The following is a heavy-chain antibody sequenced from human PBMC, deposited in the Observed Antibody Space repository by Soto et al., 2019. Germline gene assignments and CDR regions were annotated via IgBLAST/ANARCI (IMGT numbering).Heavy chain of an antibody. CDR2: ISNDGSDK. V-gene: IGHV3-30*18. CDR3: ANGDNDKGDIKWLEP. J-gene: IGHJ5*02. Sequence: QVQLVESGGGVVQPGRSLRLSCASSGFSFNNYGMHWVRQALGKGPEWVAVISNDGSDKYYAESVKGRFTVSRDNSRNTLNLQMNSLKPEDTTLYHFANGDNDKGDIKWLEPWGQGTRVTVYS. CDR1: GFSFNNYG. D-gene: IGHD1-1*01.